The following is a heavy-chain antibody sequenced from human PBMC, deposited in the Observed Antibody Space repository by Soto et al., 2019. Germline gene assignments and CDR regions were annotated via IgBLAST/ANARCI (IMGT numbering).Heavy chain of an antibody. D-gene: IGHD3-22*01. CDR3: ARDEDDSSGYYYYYGMDV. V-gene: IGHV1-69*04. CDR1: GGTFSSYT. J-gene: IGHJ6*02. Sequence: ASVKVSCKASGGTFSSYTISWVRQAPGQGLEWMGRIIPILGIANYAQKFQGRVTITADKSTSTAYMELSSLRSEDTAVYYCARDEDDSSGYYYYYGMDVWGQGTTVTVSS. CDR2: IIPILGIA.